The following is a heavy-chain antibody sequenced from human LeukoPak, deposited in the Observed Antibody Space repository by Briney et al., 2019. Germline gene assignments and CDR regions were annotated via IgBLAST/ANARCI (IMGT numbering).Heavy chain of an antibody. V-gene: IGHV1-18*01. D-gene: IGHD3-16*02. J-gene: IGHJ4*02. CDR1: GYTFTSYG. Sequence: ASVKVSCKASGYTFTSYGISWVRQAPGQGLEWMGWISVYNGHTNYAQKLQGRVTMTTDTSTSTAYMELRSLRSDDTAVYYCARPYYDYVWGSYRTYYFDYWGQGTLVTVSS. CDR2: ISVYNGHT. CDR3: ARPYYDYVWGSYRTYYFDY.